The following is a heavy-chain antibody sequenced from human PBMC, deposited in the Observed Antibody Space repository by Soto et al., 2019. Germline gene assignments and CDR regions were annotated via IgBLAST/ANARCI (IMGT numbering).Heavy chain of an antibody. D-gene: IGHD3-9*01. J-gene: IGHJ4*02. CDR2: IYWNDDK. V-gene: IGHV2-5*01. Sequence: QITLKESGPTLVKPTQTLTLTCTFSGFSLSTSGVGVGWIRQPPGKALEWLALIYWNDDKRYSPSLKSRLTITKDTSKNQVVLTITNMDPVDTATYSCAHSPAYYDILTGSYFDYWGQGTLVTVSS. CDR3: AHSPAYYDILTGSYFDY. CDR1: GFSLSTSGVG.